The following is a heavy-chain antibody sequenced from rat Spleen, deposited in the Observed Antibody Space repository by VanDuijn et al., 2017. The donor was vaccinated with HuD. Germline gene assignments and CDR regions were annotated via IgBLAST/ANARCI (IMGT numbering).Heavy chain of an antibody. D-gene: IGHD1-10*01. CDR1: GFTFSNYY. J-gene: IGHJ2*01. CDR2: ISTGGGNT. Sequence: EVQLVESGGGLGQPGRSLKLSCAASGFTFSNYYMAWVRQAPTKGLEWVASISTGGGNTYYRDSVKGRFTISRDNAKSTLYLQMNSLRSEDTATYYCTRDWVITSPFDYWGQGVMVTVSS. CDR3: TRDWVITSPFDY. V-gene: IGHV5-25*01.